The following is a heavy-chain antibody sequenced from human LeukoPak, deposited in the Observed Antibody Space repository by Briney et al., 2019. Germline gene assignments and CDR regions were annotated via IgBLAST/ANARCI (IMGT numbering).Heavy chain of an antibody. Sequence: ASVKVSCKASGYTFTSYGISWVRQAPGQGLEWMGWISAYNGNTNYAQKLQGRVTMNTDTSTSTAYMELRSLRSDDTAVYYCARVYPYYYDSSGYQDAFDIWGQGTMVTVSS. D-gene: IGHD3-22*01. J-gene: IGHJ3*02. CDR2: ISAYNGNT. V-gene: IGHV1-18*01. CDR3: ARVYPYYYDSSGYQDAFDI. CDR1: GYTFTSYG.